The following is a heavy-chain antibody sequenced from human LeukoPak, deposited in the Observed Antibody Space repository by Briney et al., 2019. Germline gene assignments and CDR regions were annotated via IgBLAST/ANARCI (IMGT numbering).Heavy chain of an antibody. J-gene: IGHJ4*02. Sequence: GGSLRLSCVVSGFTFTSYGIHWVRQAPGKGLEWVAFIQNDGSDKYYADSVKGRFTISRDNSKNTLYLQMNSLRAEDTAVYYCAKERITAAGPSLFDYWGQGTLVTVSS. CDR2: IQNDGSDK. V-gene: IGHV3-30*02. D-gene: IGHD2-21*02. CDR3: AKERITAAGPSLFDY. CDR1: GFTFTSYG.